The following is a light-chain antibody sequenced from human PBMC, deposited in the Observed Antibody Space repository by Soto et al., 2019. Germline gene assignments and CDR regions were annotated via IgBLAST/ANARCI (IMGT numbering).Light chain of an antibody. CDR2: AAS. V-gene: IGKV1-8*01. Sequence: AIRLTQSPSSFSASTGDRVTITSLASHVISSHLAWYQQKLGKASKLLIYAASTLQSGVPSRFSGSVSGTDFTLTISCLQSEDFATYYCQQYYSYPRTFGQGTKVDI. CDR3: QQYYSYPRT. CDR1: HVISSH. J-gene: IGKJ1*01.